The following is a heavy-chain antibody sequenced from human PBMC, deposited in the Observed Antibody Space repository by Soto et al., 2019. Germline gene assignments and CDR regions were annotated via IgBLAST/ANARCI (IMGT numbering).Heavy chain of an antibody. J-gene: IGHJ6*02. CDR3: ARDGASVTNRDYGLDV. CDR1: GDSINSVDYY. V-gene: IGHV4-30-4*01. Sequence: PSETLSLTCTVSGDSINSVDYYWTWIRQPPGKGLEWIGYIYYGGSTSYTPSLKSRVSISTATSKNQFSLNLKSVTVADTAVYYCARDGASVTNRDYGLDVWGQGTTVTVSS. D-gene: IGHD4-17*01. CDR2: IYYGGST.